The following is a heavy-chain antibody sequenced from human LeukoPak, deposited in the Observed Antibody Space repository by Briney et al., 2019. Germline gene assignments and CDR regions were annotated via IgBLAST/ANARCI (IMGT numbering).Heavy chain of an antibody. V-gene: IGHV3-30-3*01. D-gene: IGHD2-8*02. J-gene: IGHJ4*02. CDR1: GFTFSSYA. Sequence: PWGSLRLSCAASGFTFSSYAMHWVRQAPGKGLEWVAVISYDGSNKYYADSVKGRFTISRDNSKNTLYLQMNSLRAEDTAVYYCARAPEVVYARSDYWGQGTLVTVSS. CDR2: ISYDGSNK. CDR3: ARAPEVVYARSDY.